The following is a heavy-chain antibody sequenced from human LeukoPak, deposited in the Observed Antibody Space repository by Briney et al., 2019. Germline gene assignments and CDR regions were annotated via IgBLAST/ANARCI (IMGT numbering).Heavy chain of an antibody. Sequence: SSDTLSLTCTVSGGSISSYYWRWIRQPAGKGLEWIGRIYTSGSTNYNPSLKSRVTMSVDTSKNQFSLKLSSVTAADTAVYYCARDPPYTAIADWGQGTLVTVSS. CDR2: IYTSGST. J-gene: IGHJ4*02. D-gene: IGHD5-18*01. CDR3: ARDPPYTAIAD. CDR1: GGSISSYY. V-gene: IGHV4-4*07.